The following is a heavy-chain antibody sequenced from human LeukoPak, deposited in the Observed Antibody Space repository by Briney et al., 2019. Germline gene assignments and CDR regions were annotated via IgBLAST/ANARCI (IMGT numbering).Heavy chain of an antibody. CDR1: GYIFPNYD. Sequence: SVPVSCKGCGYIFPNYDINGVRQASGQGVAWMGWMYPNSGNSGSAQKFQGRVTMTSNTSISTAYMELSSLRSEDTAVYYCARGLRREQQLLRAFDYWGQGTPVTVSS. D-gene: IGHD6-13*01. CDR2: MYPNSGNS. J-gene: IGHJ4*02. V-gene: IGHV1-8*01. CDR3: ARGLRREQQLLRAFDY.